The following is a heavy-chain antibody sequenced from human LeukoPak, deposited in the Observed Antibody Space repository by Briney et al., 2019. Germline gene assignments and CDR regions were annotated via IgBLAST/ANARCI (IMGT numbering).Heavy chain of an antibody. Sequence: GGSLRLSCAMSGFTFSSYGMHWVRQAPGKGLEWVAVIWYDGSNKYYADFVKGRFTISRDNSKNTLYLQMNSLRAEDTAVYYCAKGQGYYDSSSPNSFDYWGQGTLVTVSS. D-gene: IGHD3-22*01. CDR1: GFTFSSYG. CDR2: IWYDGSNK. CDR3: AKGQGYYDSSSPNSFDY. V-gene: IGHV3-33*06. J-gene: IGHJ4*02.